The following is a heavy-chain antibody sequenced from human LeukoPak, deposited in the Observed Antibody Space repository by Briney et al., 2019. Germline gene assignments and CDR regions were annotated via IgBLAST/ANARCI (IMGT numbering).Heavy chain of an antibody. CDR1: GGSISGSSYY. CDR3: ARTVVNYFDY. Sequence: SETLSLTCTVSGGSISGSSYYWGWIRQPPGKGLEWIGSIYYSGSTYYNPSLKSRVTISVDTSKNQFSLKLSSVTAADTAVYYCARTVVNYFDYWGQGTLVTVSS. J-gene: IGHJ4*02. V-gene: IGHV4-39*01. CDR2: IYYSGST.